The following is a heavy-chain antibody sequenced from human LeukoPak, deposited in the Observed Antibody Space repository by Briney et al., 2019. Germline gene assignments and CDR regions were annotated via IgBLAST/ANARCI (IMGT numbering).Heavy chain of an antibody. CDR1: GFTFSSYW. CDR2: IKQDGSEK. D-gene: IGHD5-18*01. CDR3: ARECRGYSYGDAFDF. J-gene: IGHJ3*01. V-gene: IGHV3-7*01. Sequence: GGSLRLSCAASGFTFSSYWMSWVRQAPGKGLEWVSNIKQDGSEKYYVDSVKGRFTISRDNAKTSLYLQMHSLRAEDTAVYYCARECRGYSYGDAFDFWGQGTMVSVSS.